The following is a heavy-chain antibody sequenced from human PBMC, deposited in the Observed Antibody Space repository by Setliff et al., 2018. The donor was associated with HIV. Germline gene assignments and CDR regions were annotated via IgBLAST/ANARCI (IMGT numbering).Heavy chain of an antibody. J-gene: IGHJ4*02. Sequence: PSETLSLTCTVSGDSISSNNYYWGWIRQPPGKGPEWIGSIFYSETVYYGGRTYYSPSLKSRVTLSVDTSKNQFSLELSSVTASDTAVYRCASHSGGWNYYLDYWGQGTLVTVSS. CDR2: IFYSETVYYGGRT. CDR3: ASHSGGWNYYLDY. CDR1: GDSISSNNYY. V-gene: IGHV4-39*01. D-gene: IGHD6-19*01.